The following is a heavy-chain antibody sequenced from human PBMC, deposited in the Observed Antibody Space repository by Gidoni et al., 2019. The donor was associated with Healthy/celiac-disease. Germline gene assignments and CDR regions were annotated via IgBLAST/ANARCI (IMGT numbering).Heavy chain of an antibody. CDR2: ISGSCGST. D-gene: IGHD2-2*01. Sequence: VQLLESGGGLVQPGGSLRLSCAASGFTCSSYAMSWVRQAPGKGLELVSAISGSCGSTYYADSVKGRFTISRDNSKNTLYLQMNSLRAEDTAVYYCANLIVVVPFSDDYWGQGTLVTVSS. CDR3: ANLIVVVPFSDDY. V-gene: IGHV3-23*01. CDR1: GFTCSSYA. J-gene: IGHJ4*02.